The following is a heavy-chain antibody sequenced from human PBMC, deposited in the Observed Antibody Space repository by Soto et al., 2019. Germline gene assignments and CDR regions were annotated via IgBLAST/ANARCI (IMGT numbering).Heavy chain of an antibody. CDR1: DFTFSNYD. D-gene: IGHD5-18*01. J-gene: IGHJ4*02. CDR3: ESGLALGYSYGFLDY. Sequence: GGSMRHSCAASDFTFSNYDMHWIRPATGKGLEWVSAIGTAGDTYYPGSVKGRFTISRENAKNSLYLQMNSLRAEDTAVYYCESGLALGYSYGFLDYRGQGTLVTVS. CDR2: IGTAGDT. V-gene: IGHV3-13*01.